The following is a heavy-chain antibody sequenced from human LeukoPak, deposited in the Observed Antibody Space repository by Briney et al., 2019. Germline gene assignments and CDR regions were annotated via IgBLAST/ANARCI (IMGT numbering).Heavy chain of an antibody. Sequence: SETLSLTCTVSGGSISSGGYYWSWIRQHPGKGLEWIGYIYYSGSTYYNPSLKSRVTISVDKSKNQFSLKLSSVTAADTAVYYCARLYYYDSSGYYRTDAFDIWGQGTMVTVSS. D-gene: IGHD3-22*01. CDR3: ARLYYYDSSGYYRTDAFDI. CDR1: GGSISSGGYY. CDR2: IYYSGST. V-gene: IGHV4-31*03. J-gene: IGHJ3*02.